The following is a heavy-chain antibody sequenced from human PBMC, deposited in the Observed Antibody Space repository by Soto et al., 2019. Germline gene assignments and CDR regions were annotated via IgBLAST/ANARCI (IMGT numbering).Heavy chain of an antibody. CDR3: ASLVATYCGGDCQDY. CDR2: IYYSGST. CDR1: GGSISSGDYY. Sequence: SETLSLTCTVSGGSISSGDYYWSWIRQPPGKGLEWIGYIYYSGSTYYNPSLKSRVTISVDTSKNQFSLKLSSVTAADTAVYYCASLVATYCGGDCQDYWGQGTLVTVSS. J-gene: IGHJ4*02. D-gene: IGHD2-21*02. V-gene: IGHV4-30-4*01.